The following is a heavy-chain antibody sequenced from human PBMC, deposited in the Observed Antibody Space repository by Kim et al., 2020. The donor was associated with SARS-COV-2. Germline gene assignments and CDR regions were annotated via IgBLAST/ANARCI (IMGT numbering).Heavy chain of an antibody. V-gene: IGHV3-66*01. D-gene: IGHD3-22*01. CDR2: IYSGGIT. CDR3: ARVKAIVIVVVTTDAFDI. J-gene: IGHJ3*02. CDR1: GFTVSSNY. Sequence: GGSLRLSCAASGFTVSSNYMSWVRQAPGKGLEWVSVIYSGGITYYADSVKGRFTISRDNSKNTLYLQMNSLRAEDTAMYYCARVKAIVIVVVTTDAFDIWGQGTMVTVSS.